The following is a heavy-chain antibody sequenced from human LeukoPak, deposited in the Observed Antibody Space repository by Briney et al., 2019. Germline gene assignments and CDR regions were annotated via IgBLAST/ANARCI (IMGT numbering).Heavy chain of an antibody. J-gene: IGHJ4*02. CDR3: AKIPQTTSVGYFDY. V-gene: IGHV3-23*01. Sequence: QPGGSLRLSCAASGFIFSSCAMSWVRQAPGKGLEWVSGISGSGVSTYYADSVKGRFTISRDNSKNTLYLQMSSLRAEDTAVYYCAKIPQTTSVGYFDYWGQGNLVTVSS. CDR1: GFIFSSCA. CDR2: ISGSGVST. D-gene: IGHD4-17*01.